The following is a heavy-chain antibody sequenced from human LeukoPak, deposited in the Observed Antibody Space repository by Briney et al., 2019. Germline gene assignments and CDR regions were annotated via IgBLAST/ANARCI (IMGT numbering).Heavy chain of an antibody. D-gene: IGHD5-18*01. V-gene: IGHV1-3*01. CDR1: GYTFISYA. CDR2: INAGNGNT. Sequence: ASVKVSCKASGYTFISYAVQWVRQAPGQRLEWMGWINAGNGNTKYSQKFQGRVTITRDTSASTAYMELSSLRSEDTAVYYCARDRVGYSYGYMQYNWFDPWGQGTLVTVSS. J-gene: IGHJ5*02. CDR3: ARDRVGYSYGYMQYNWFDP.